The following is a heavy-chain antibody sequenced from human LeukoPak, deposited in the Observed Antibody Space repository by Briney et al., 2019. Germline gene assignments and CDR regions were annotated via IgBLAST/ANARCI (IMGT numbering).Heavy chain of an antibody. CDR2: IYSGGST. CDR3: ARNFPTVVTSFDY. Sequence: GGSLRLSCAASGFTVRTNYMSCVRQAPGKGLEWVSVIYSGGSTYYADSVKDRFTISRDNSKNTLFLHMNSLRAEDTAVYYCARNFPTVVTSFDYWGQGTLVTVSS. CDR1: GFTVRTNY. J-gene: IGHJ4*02. V-gene: IGHV3-66*01. D-gene: IGHD4-23*01.